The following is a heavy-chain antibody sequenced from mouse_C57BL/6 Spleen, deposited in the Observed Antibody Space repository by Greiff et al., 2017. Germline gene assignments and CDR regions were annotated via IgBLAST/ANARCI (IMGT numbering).Heavy chain of an antibody. Sequence: QVQLKESGPGLVAPSPSLSITCTASGFSLTSYGVSWVRQPPGKGLEWLGVIWGDGRTHYHSALISRLSISKDNSKCLVFLKLNSLQTDYTATYYCAKPENQDYAMEYWAQGLSDNVPS. J-gene: IGHJ4*01. CDR3: AKPENQDYAMEY. CDR1: GFSLTSYG. CDR2: IWGDGRT. V-gene: IGHV2-3*01.